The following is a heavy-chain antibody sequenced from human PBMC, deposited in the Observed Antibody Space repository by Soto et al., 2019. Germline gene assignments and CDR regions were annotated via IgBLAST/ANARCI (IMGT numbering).Heavy chain of an antibody. Sequence: SEILSLTCTVSGDSITSNTYFWAWLRQPPGKGLTWIGSFSSSGGTFYNPSLKSGFTISEDTAKNQVSLKMASVTAADTAVYYCERQGRPTAGMGWFDPWGQGTLVTVSS. J-gene: IGHJ5*02. V-gene: IGHV4-39*01. CDR1: GDSITSNTYF. CDR2: FSSSGGT. D-gene: IGHD1-1*01. CDR3: ERQGRPTAGMGWFDP.